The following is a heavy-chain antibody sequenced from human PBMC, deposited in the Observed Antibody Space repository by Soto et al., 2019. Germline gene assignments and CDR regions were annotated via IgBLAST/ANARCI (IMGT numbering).Heavy chain of an antibody. V-gene: IGHV4-31*03. Sequence: SETLSLTCTVSGGSISSGCYYWSWIRQHPGKGLEWIGYIYYSGSTYYNPSLKSRVTISVDTSKNQFSLKLSSVTAADTAVYYCARGRIEYSSSWYVDYWGQGTLVTVSS. CDR3: ARGRIEYSSSWYVDY. J-gene: IGHJ4*02. CDR2: IYYSGST. D-gene: IGHD6-13*01. CDR1: GGSISSGCYY.